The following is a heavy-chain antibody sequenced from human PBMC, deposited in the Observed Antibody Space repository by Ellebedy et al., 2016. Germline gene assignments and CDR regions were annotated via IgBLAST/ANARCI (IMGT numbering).Heavy chain of an antibody. V-gene: IGHV3-23*01. CDR1: GFTFSNYA. Sequence: GGSLRLSCAASGFTFSNYAMSWVRQAPGKGLEWVSGISASTSTSYHADSVKGRFTISRDNSKNTLFLQMNSLRDEDTAVYYCAKKADSRGYYSAFDIWGQGTMVTVSS. J-gene: IGHJ3*02. D-gene: IGHD3-22*01. CDR2: ISASTSTS. CDR3: AKKADSRGYYSAFDI.